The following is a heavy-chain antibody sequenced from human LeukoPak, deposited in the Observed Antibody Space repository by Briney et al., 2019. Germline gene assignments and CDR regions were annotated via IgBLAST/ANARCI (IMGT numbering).Heavy chain of an antibody. Sequence: ASVKVSCKASGGTFSSYAISWVRQAPGQGPEWMGGIIPIFGTANYAQKFQGRVTITTDESTSTAYMELSSLRSEDTAVYYCASAQSLHSYNWNLGGGGFDPWGQGTLVTVSS. CDR2: IIPIFGTA. CDR3: ASAQSLHSYNWNLGGGGFDP. V-gene: IGHV1-69*05. D-gene: IGHD1-20*01. J-gene: IGHJ5*02. CDR1: GGTFSSYA.